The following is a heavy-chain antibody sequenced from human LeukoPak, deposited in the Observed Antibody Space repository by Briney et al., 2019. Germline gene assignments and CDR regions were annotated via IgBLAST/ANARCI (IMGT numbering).Heavy chain of an antibody. CDR2: INSDGSHT. CDR1: GFTFSTYW. CDR3: ATGGGGSGY. V-gene: IGHV3-74*01. D-gene: IGHD3-10*01. J-gene: IGHJ4*02. Sequence: GGSLRLSCAASGFTFSTYWMHWVRHAPGKGLVWVSRINSDGSHTSYADSVKGRFTISRDNAKKTLYLQMNNLRAEDTAVYYCATGGGGSGYWGQGTLVTVSS.